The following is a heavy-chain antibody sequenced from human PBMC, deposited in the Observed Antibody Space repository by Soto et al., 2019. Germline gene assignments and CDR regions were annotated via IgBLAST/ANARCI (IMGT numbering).Heavy chain of an antibody. D-gene: IGHD1-26*01. CDR3: GRVSGSFPGDAFDI. J-gene: IGHJ3*02. CDR1: GGSFSGYY. Sequence: SETLSLTCAVYGGSFSGYYWSWIRQPPGKGLEWIGEIYHSGSTNYNPSLKSRVTISVDTSKNQFSLKLNSVTAADTAVYYCGRVSGSFPGDAFDIWGQGTMVT. V-gene: IGHV4-34*01. CDR2: IYHSGST.